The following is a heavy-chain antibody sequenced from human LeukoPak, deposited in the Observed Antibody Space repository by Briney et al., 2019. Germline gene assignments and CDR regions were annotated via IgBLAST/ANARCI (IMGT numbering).Heavy chain of an antibody. CDR3: AKVRDGSNSAYWYFDL. CDR2: ISYDGSNK. D-gene: IGHD4-23*01. V-gene: IGHV3-30*18. CDR1: GFTFNSYA. J-gene: IGHJ2*01. Sequence: GGSLRLSCAASGFTFNSYAMQWVRQAAGKGLEWVAGISYDGSNKYYADSVKGRFTISRDNSNNTLYLQMNSLRAEDTAVYYCAKVRDGSNSAYWYFDLWGRGTLVTVSS.